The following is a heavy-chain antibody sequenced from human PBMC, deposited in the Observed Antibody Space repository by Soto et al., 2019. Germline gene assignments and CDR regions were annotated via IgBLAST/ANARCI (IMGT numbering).Heavy chain of an antibody. D-gene: IGHD2-15*01. CDR1: CGSISSGDFY. J-gene: IGHJ5*02. Sequence: SETLSLTCTVSCGSISSGDFYWSWIRQPPGRGLEWIGYISYSGSTYYNTSLKSRVTISVDTSKNQFSLKLNSVTAADTAVYYCARGGPTGGSYKYNWFDPSGQGTLVTVPS. CDR2: ISYSGST. V-gene: IGHV4-30-4*01. CDR3: ARGGPTGGSYKYNWFDP.